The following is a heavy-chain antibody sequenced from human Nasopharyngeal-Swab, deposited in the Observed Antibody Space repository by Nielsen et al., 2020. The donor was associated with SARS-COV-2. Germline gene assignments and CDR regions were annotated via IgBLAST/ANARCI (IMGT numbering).Heavy chain of an antibody. V-gene: IGHV3-21*01. CDR3: ARDPSDYYYYMDV. Sequence: GESLKISCAASGFTFNTCTMNWVRQAPGKGLEWVSSISSSSIYIYYADSVKGRFTISRDNVKNSLYLQMNSLRAEDTAVYYCARDPSDYYYYMDVWGKGTTVTVSS. CDR2: ISSSSIYI. CDR1: GFTFNTCT. J-gene: IGHJ6*03.